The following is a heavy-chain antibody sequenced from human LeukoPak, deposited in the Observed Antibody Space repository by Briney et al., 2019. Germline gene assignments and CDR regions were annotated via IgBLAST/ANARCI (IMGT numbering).Heavy chain of an antibody. CDR1: GFTVISNY. CDR3: ARSSSVYYYEFDY. CDR2: IYIGGST. Sequence: GGSLRLSCAASGFTVISNYMTWVRQAPGKGLEWVSVIYIGGSTDYADSVKGRFTISRDNSKNMVYLQMNSLRAEDTAVYYCARSSSVYYYEFDYWGQGTLVTVSS. V-gene: IGHV3-53*01. D-gene: IGHD3-22*01. J-gene: IGHJ4*02.